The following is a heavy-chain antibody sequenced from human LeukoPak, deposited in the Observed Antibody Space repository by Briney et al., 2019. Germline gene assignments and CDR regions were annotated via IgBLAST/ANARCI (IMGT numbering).Heavy chain of an antibody. Sequence: PSETLSLTCTVSGDSISSSNSYWGWIRQPPGKGLEWIGSIFYSGSTYYNPSLKSRVTISVDTSKNQFSLKLSSVTAADTAVYYCARGRAVADRWGQGTLVTVSS. CDR3: ARGRAVADR. CDR2: IFYSGST. D-gene: IGHD6-19*01. CDR1: GDSISSSNSY. V-gene: IGHV4-39*07. J-gene: IGHJ5*02.